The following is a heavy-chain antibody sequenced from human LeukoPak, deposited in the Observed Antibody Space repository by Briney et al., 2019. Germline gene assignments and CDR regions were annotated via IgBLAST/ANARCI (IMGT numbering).Heavy chain of an antibody. V-gene: IGHV3-9*01. CDR2: ISWSSGSI. Sequence: PGGSLRLSCAASGFTFDDYAMHWVRQAPGKGLEWVSGISWSSGSIVYADSVKGRFTISRDNAKNSLYLQMNSLRAEDTALYYCARRSGSREFDYWGQGTLVTVSS. D-gene: IGHD5-24*01. CDR3: ARRSGSREFDY. CDR1: GFTFDDYA. J-gene: IGHJ4*02.